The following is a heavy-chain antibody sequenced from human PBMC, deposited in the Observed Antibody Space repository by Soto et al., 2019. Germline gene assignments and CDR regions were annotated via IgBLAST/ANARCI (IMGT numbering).Heavy chain of an antibody. J-gene: IGHJ6*02. CDR2: ISFDGSKT. CDR1: GFTFSDYP. Sequence: QEQLVEAGGGVVQPGRSLRLSCEAFGFTFSDYPMHWVRQAPGKGLEWVAVISFDGSKTNYADSVKGRFTISRDSSKNTLHLQMNSLSAADTAVYFCARDEGSSSYPYDYLGMDVWGQGTTVTVSS. CDR3: ARDEGSSSYPYDYLGMDV. D-gene: IGHD5-12*01. V-gene: IGHV3-30-3*01.